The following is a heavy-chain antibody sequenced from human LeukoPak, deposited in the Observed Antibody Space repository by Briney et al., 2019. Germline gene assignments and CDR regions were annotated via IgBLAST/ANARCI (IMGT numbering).Heavy chain of an antibody. Sequence: GASVKVSCKASGYTFTGYYMHWVRQAPGQGLEWMGWINPNSGGTNYAQKFQGRVTMTRDTSISTAYMELSRLRSDDTAVHYCARALWLDGESYGMDVWGQGTTVTVSS. V-gene: IGHV1-2*02. CDR2: INPNSGGT. D-gene: IGHD2-21*01. CDR3: ARALWLDGESYGMDV. CDR1: GYTFTGYY. J-gene: IGHJ6*02.